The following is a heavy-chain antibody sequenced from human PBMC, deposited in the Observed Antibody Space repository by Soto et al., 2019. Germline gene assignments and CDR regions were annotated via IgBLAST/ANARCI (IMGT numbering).Heavy chain of an antibody. CDR2: IFHSGST. CDR1: GGSISNSNW. J-gene: IGHJ4*02. D-gene: IGHD1-26*01. V-gene: IGHV4-4*02. Sequence: PSETLSLTCAVFGGSISNSNWWTWVRQPPGKGLDWIGEIFHSGSTNYNSSLMGRVTISVDKANNQFSLKLSSVTAADTAVYYCAHRPIVGAAIWGQGTLVTVPS. CDR3: AHRPIVGAAI.